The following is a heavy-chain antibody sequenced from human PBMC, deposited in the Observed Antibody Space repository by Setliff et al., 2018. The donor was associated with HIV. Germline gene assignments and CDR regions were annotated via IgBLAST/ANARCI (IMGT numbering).Heavy chain of an antibody. CDR1: GGTFRSYA. D-gene: IGHD1-26*01. V-gene: IGHV1-69*13. Sequence: ASVKVSCKASGGTFRSYAFSWVRQAPGQGLEWMGRIIPIFGTTNHAQKFQGRVTITADESTSTVYMELSSLRSDDTALYYCAREGNSGHGGQIEFDYWGQGTLVTVSS. CDR2: IIPIFGTT. CDR3: AREGNSGHGGQIEFDY. J-gene: IGHJ4*02.